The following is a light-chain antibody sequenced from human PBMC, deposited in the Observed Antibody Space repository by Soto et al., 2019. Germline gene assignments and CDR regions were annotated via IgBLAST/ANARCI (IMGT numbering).Light chain of an antibody. CDR2: AAS. CDR1: QGISNY. V-gene: IGKV1-27*01. Sequence: DIPMTQSPSSLSASVGDRVTITCRTSQGISNYLAWYQQKPGKVPKLLIYAASTLQLGVPSRFSGSGSGTDFTLTISSLQPEDVASYYCQKYNNAPFTFGQGTRLEIK. J-gene: IGKJ5*01. CDR3: QKYNNAPFT.